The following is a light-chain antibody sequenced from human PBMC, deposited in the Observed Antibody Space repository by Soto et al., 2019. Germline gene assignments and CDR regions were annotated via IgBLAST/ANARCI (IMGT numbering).Light chain of an antibody. Sequence: QSVLTQPASVSGSPGQSITISCTATSSDVGGYNYVSWYQQYPGKAPKLMIYEVSNRPSGVSNRFSGSKSGNTASLTISGLQAEDEADYFCSSYTSSSWVFGGGTQLTVL. CDR1: SSDVGGYNY. V-gene: IGLV2-14*01. CDR3: SSYTSSSWV. CDR2: EVS. J-gene: IGLJ3*02.